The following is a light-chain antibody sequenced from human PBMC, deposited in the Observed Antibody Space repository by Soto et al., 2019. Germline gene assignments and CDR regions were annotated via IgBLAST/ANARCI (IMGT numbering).Light chain of an antibody. CDR3: QQYGSSPPLT. CDR2: GAS. Sequence: EIVLTQSPGTLSLSPGERATLSGRSSQSVSSHLAWYQQRPGQAPRLLIYGASSRATGIPDRFSGSGSGTDFTLTISRLEPEDFALYYCQQYGSSPPLTVGGGTKVEIK. CDR1: QSVSSH. J-gene: IGKJ4*01. V-gene: IGKV3-20*01.